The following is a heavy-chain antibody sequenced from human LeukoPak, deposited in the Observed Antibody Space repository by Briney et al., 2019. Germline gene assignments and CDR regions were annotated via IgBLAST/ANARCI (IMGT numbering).Heavy chain of an antibody. V-gene: IGHV3-30-3*02. CDR3: AKYYYDSSGYGY. J-gene: IGHJ4*02. CDR2: ISYGGSNK. CDR1: GFTFSSYA. D-gene: IGHD3-22*01. Sequence: GGSLRLSCAASGFTFSSYAMHWVRQAPGKGLEWVAVISYGGSNKYYADSVKGRFTISRDNSKNTLYLQMNSLRAEDTAVYYCAKYYYDSSGYGYWGQGTLVTVSS.